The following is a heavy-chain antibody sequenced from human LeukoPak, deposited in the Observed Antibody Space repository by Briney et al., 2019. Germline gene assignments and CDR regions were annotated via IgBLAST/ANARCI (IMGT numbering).Heavy chain of an antibody. J-gene: IGHJ6*02. CDR1: GYTLTNYG. CDR3: ARDHIVVVPAATVYYYYGMDV. CDR2: ISAYNGYT. Sequence: ASVKVSCKASGYTLTNYGVSWVRQAPGQGLEWMGWISAYNGYTNYAQKFQFRVTMTTDTSTSTAYMELRSLTSDDTAVYYCARDHIVVVPAATVYYYYGMDVWGQGTTVTVSS. V-gene: IGHV1-18*01. D-gene: IGHD2-2*01.